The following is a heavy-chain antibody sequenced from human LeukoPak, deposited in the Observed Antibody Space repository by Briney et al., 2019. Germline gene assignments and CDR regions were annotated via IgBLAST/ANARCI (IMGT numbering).Heavy chain of an antibody. D-gene: IGHD3-3*01. V-gene: IGHV3-7*01. CDR1: GFTFSSYW. CDR2: IKQDGSEK. CDR3: ARAAGYDFWSGYPYYYYYMDV. J-gene: IGHJ6*03. Sequence: GGSLRLSCAASGFTFSSYWMSWVRQAPGKGLEWVANIKQDGSEKYYVDSVKGRFTISRDNAKNSLYLQMNSLRAEDTAVYYCARAAGYDFWSGYPYYYYYMDVWGKGTTVTVSS.